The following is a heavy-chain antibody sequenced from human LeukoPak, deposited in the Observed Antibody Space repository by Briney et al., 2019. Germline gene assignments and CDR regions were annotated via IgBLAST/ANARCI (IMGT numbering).Heavy chain of an antibody. V-gene: IGHV1-2*02. D-gene: IGHD3-10*01. CDR1: GYTFTSYD. CDR2: INPNSGGT. Sequence: ASVKVSCKASGYTFTSYDINWVRQAPGQGLEWMGWINPNSGGTNYAQKFQGRVTMTRDTSISTAYMELSRLRSDDTAVYYCARAYYYGSGSYIGYWGQGTLVTVSS. CDR3: ARAYYYGSGSYIGY. J-gene: IGHJ4*02.